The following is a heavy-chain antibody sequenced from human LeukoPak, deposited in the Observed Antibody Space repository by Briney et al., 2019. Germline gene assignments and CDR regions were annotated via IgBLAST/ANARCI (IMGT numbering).Heavy chain of an antibody. CDR1: GFTFSSYE. V-gene: IGHV3-48*03. D-gene: IGHD2-2*01. Sequence: GGSLRLSCAASGFTFSSYEMNWVRQAPGKGLEWVSYISSSGSTIYYADSVKGRFTISRDDSKNTLFLQMNSLRAEDTAVYYCARDGLPVALDKWGQGTLVTVSS. J-gene: IGHJ4*02. CDR2: ISSSGSTI. CDR3: ARDGLPVALDK.